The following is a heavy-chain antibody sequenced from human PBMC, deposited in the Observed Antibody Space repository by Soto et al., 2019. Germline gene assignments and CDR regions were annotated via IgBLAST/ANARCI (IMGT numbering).Heavy chain of an antibody. D-gene: IGHD4-17*01. V-gene: IGHV4-31*02. J-gene: IGHJ6*02. Sequence: WTWIRQRPGKGLEWIGSIYYSGKTYYSPSLKSRVTISVDTSKNHFSQRLTSVTAADTAVYYCARDPSYGDYSYYGMDVWGQGTTVTVSS. CDR3: ARDPSYGDYSYYGMDV. CDR2: IYYSGKT.